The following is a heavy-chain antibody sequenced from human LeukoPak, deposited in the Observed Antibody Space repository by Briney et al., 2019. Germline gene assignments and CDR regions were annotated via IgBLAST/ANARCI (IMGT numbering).Heavy chain of an antibody. CDR1: GFTFSLYA. CDR2: INSGADDI. D-gene: IGHD5-12*01. Sequence: PGGSLRLSCAASGFTFSLYALNWVRQAPGKGLEWVAYINSGADDIHYAASVRGRFTISRDSSKNTLYLQMNSLRAEDMAVYYCAKGAYDYIEMGYFDYWGQGTLVTVSS. CDR3: AKGAYDYIEMGYFDY. V-gene: IGHV3-48*01. J-gene: IGHJ4*02.